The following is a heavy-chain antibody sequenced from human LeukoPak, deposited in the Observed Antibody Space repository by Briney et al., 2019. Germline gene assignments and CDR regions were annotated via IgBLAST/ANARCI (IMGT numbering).Heavy chain of an antibody. J-gene: IGHJ5*02. CDR2: INPSGGST. D-gene: IGHD2-2*01. V-gene: IGHV1-46*01. CDR3: ARTLGGYCSSTSCRTSNWFDP. CDR1: GYTFTSYY. Sequence: ASVKASCKASGYTFTSYYMHWVRQAPGQGLEWMGIINPSGGSTSYAQKFQGRVTMTRDTSTSTVYMELSSLRSEDTAVYYCARTLGGYCSSTSCRTSNWFDPWGQGTLVTVSS.